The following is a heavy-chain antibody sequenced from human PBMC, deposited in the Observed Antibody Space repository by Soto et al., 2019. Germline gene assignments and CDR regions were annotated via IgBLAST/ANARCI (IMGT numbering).Heavy chain of an antibody. CDR2: IYYSGST. D-gene: IGHD3-22*01. CDR3: TTNYYDSSGYDNWFDP. V-gene: IGHV4-59*01. J-gene: IGHJ5*02. CDR1: GGSISSYY. Sequence: SETLSLTCTVSGGSISSYYWSWIRQPPGKGLEWIGYIYYSGSTNYNPSLKSRVTISVETSKNQFSLKLSSVTAADTAVYYCTTNYYDSSGYDNWFDPWGQGTLVTVSS.